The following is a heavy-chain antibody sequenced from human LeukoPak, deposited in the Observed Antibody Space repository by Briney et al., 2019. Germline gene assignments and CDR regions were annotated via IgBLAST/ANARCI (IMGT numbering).Heavy chain of an antibody. CDR1: GYTFTSYG. Sequence: GASVKVSCKASGYTFTSYGINWVRQATGQGLEWMGWMNPNSGNTGYAQKFQGRVTMTRNTSISTAYMELSSLRSEDTAVYYCARGSNDFSSLGYWGQGTLVTVSS. V-gene: IGHV1-8*01. CDR3: ARGSNDFSSLGY. J-gene: IGHJ4*02. CDR2: MNPNSGNT. D-gene: IGHD3-3*01.